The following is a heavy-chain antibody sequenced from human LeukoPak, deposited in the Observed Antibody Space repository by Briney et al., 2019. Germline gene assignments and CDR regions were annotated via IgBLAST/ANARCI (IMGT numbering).Heavy chain of an antibody. Sequence: PGGSLRLSCAASGFTFSSYSMNWVRQAPGKGLEWVSSISGNGGSTQYADSVQGRFAISRDNSKNTLYLQMNSLRAEDTAVYFCAKDPNGDYIGTFDIWGQGTMVTVSS. D-gene: IGHD4-17*01. V-gene: IGHV3-23*01. CDR1: GFTFSSYS. CDR3: AKDPNGDYIGTFDI. CDR2: ISGNGGST. J-gene: IGHJ3*02.